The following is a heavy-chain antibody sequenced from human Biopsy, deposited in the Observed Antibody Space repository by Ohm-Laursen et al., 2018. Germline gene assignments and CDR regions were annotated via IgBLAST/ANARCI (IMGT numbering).Heavy chain of an antibody. CDR3: ARDEGLLRAFDI. CDR2: IYSNGNT. J-gene: IGHJ3*02. CDR1: GGSISGHF. D-gene: IGHD1-26*01. Sequence: GTLSLTCTVSGGSISGHFWSWIRQPAGKGLEWIGRIYSNGNTNYNPSLKSRVSMSVDTSKNHFSLNLTSVTAADTAVYYCARDEGLLRAFDIWGQGTLGTVSS. V-gene: IGHV4-4*07.